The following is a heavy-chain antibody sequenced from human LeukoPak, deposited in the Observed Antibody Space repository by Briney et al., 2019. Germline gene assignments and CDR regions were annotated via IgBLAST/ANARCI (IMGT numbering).Heavy chain of an antibody. J-gene: IGHJ5*02. CDR1: VYTFPSYD. D-gene: IGHD3-16*01. CDR3: IRLEEYWFDA. Sequence: ASVKVSCQASVYTFPSYDIHWLRQPTAKGREWIGWTHPNSGNTGYAQKLQGRVTMTRKTSRRTAYMELSRLRSEDTDMYYCIRLEEYWFDAWGEGRLVTV. CDR2: THPNSGNT. V-gene: IGHV1-8*01.